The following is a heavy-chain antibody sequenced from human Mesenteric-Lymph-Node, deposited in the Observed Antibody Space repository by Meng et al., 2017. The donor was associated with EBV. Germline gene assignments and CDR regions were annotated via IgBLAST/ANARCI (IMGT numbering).Heavy chain of an antibody. Sequence: QVHLGQSGAEVKKPGASVKVSCKASGYTFTSYDINWVRQATGQGLEWMGWTNPNSGATGSTQKFQGRVTMTRNTSISTAYMELNSLTSEDTAVYYCSRDSIYNGQDSWGQGTLVTVSS. CDR3: SRDSIYNGQDS. CDR2: TNPNSGAT. CDR1: GYTFTSYD. J-gene: IGHJ4*02. D-gene: IGHD5-24*01. V-gene: IGHV1-8*01.